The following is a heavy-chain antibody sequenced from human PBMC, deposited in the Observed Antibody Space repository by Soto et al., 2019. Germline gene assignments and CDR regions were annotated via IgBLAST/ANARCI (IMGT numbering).Heavy chain of an antibody. CDR1: SGSIRTSY. V-gene: IGHV4-59*01. CDR2: IHNSGNT. D-gene: IGHD2-15*01. J-gene: IGHJ3*02. CDR3: TRLQYTVVAPIDM. Sequence: QVQLQESGPGLVKPSETLSLTCTVPSGSIRTSYWTRIRQFPGKRLEWIAHIHNSGNTNSNPSLKSRVTISMDTSKNQISLRLTSVTAADTATYYCTRLQYTVVAPIDMWGQGTMVTASS.